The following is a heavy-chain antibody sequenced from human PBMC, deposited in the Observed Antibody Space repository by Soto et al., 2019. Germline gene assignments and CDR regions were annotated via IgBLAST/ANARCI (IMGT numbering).Heavy chain of an antibody. CDR1: GGTFSSYA. J-gene: IGHJ4*02. V-gene: IGHV1-69*13. CDR2: IIPIFGTA. D-gene: IGHD3-9*01. Sequence: GASVKVSCKASGGTFSSYAISWVRQAPGQGLEWMGGIIPIFGTANYAQKFQGRVTITADESTSTAYMELSSLRSEDTAVYYCARVPEFYDTSTGPNYFHSWGQGPLVTV. CDR3: ARVPEFYDTSTGPNYFHS.